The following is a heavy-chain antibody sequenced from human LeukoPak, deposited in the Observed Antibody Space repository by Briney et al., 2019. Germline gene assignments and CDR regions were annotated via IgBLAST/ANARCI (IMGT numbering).Heavy chain of an antibody. D-gene: IGHD3-3*01. V-gene: IGHV3-30*18. CDR2: ISYDGSNK. CDR1: GFTSSSIG. CDR3: AKDRLWWSGYPTLDY. Sequence: GGPLSLSCAASGFTSSSIGRHWSGQAPAKGLGGVAVISYDGSNKYYADSVKGRFTISRDNSKNTLYLQMNSLRAEDTAVYYCAKDRLWWSGYPTLDYWGQGTLVTVSS. J-gene: IGHJ4*02.